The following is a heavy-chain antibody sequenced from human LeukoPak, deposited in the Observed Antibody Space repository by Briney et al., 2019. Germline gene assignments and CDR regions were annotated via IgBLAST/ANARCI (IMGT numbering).Heavy chain of an antibody. CDR3: ARASRVTTRLDAFDI. J-gene: IGHJ3*02. CDR2: IYSGGSI. V-gene: IGHV3-53*01. D-gene: IGHD2-21*02. Sequence: GGSLRLSCAASGFTVSANHMSWVRQAPGRGLDWVSTIYSGGSIYYADSVKGRFTISRDNPKNTLYLQMNSLRAEDTAVYYCARASRVTTRLDAFDIWGQGTMVTVSS. CDR1: GFTVSANH.